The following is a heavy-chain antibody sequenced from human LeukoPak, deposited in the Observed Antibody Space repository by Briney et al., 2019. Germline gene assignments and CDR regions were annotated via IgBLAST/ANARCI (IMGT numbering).Heavy chain of an antibody. CDR3: ARDHHRRLYDSQARDTFDF. J-gene: IGHJ3*01. D-gene: IGHD3-22*01. CDR2: ISSSSTTI. CDR1: GFTFSSYS. V-gene: IGHV3-48*01. Sequence: GGSLRLPCAASGFTFSSYSMNWVRQAPGKGLEWVSYISSSSTTIYYADSVKGRFTISRDNAKNSLYLQMNSLRAEDTVVYYCARDHHRRLYDSQARDTFDFWGQGTMVTVSS.